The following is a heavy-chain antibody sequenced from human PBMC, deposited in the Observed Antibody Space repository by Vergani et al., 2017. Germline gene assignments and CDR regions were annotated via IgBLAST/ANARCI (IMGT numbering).Heavy chain of an antibody. D-gene: IGHD6-19*01. J-gene: IGHJ5*02. V-gene: IGHV4-59*11. CDR1: FDSIRNLY. CDR3: ASDTHSGQRADR. Sequence: QVQLQESGPGLVKSSATLSLTCSVSFDSIRNLYCNWIRQPPGKGLAWVGSIHYSENTNYNPSLKTRVTISVVTSKNQFSLTLTSVTAADTAVYYCASDTHSGQRADRWGQGILVTVTS. CDR2: IHYSENT.